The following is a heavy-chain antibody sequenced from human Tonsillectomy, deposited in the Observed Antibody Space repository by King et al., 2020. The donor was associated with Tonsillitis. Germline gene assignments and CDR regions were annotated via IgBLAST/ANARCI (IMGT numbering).Heavy chain of an antibody. CDR1: GYSFPNYW. CDR2: IYPGDSNT. CDR3: ARLGNYYDSSGYFNWFDP. D-gene: IGHD3-22*01. V-gene: IGHV5-51*01. J-gene: IGHJ5*02. Sequence: EVQLVESGAEVKKPGESLKISCKSSGYSFPNYWIGWVRQMPGKGLEWMGIIYPGDSNTRYSPSFQGQVTISADKSISTAYLQWSSLKASDTAMYYCARLGNYYDSSGYFNWFDPWGQGTLVPVSS.